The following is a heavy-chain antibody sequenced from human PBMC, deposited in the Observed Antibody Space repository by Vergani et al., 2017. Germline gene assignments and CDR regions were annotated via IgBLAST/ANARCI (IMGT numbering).Heavy chain of an antibody. V-gene: IGHV3-23*01. CDR1: GFTFSNFA. D-gene: IGHD5-24*01. CDR2: IVGSGVIT. CDR3: SASRSSGHGCYYMDV. J-gene: IGHJ6*03. Sequence: EVQLLESGGGLVQPGGSLRLSCAASGFTFSNFAMSWVRQAPGKGLEWVSTIVGSGVITYYADSVRCRFTISGENSKNTLYLQMNSLNAADTAVYYWSASRSSGHGCYYMDVWGKGTTVTVSS.